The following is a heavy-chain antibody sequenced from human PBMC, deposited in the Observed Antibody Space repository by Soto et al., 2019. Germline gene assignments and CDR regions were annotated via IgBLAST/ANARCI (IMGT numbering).Heavy chain of an antibody. V-gene: IGHV4-31*03. CDR3: AKTRECSGGSCYYYYFDD. Sequence: PSETLSLTCTVSGGSISSGSSYWSWIRQHPGKGLEWLGYISYTGITYYTPSLRSRLTIWLDTSKNQFSLEVSSVTAADTAVYYCAKTRECSGGSCYYYYFDDWGQGTLVTVSS. D-gene: IGHD2-15*01. CDR1: GGSISSGSSY. J-gene: IGHJ4*02. CDR2: ISYTGIT.